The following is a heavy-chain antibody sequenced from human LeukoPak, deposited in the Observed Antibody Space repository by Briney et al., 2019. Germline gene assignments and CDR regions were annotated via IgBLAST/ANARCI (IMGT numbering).Heavy chain of an antibody. D-gene: IGHD3-9*01. CDR3: ARIIYDILTGSYDAFDI. CDR2: YSGST. J-gene: IGHJ3*02. V-gene: IGHV4-28*01. Sequence: YSGSTYYTPSLKSRVTMSVDTSKNQFSLKLSSVTAVDTAVYYCARIIYDILTGSYDAFDIWGQGTMVTVSS.